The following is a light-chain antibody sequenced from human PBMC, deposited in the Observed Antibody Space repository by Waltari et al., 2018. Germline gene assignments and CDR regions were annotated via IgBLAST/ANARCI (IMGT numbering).Light chain of an antibody. CDR3: MQTVRFPWT. CDR2: EVS. J-gene: IGKJ1*01. V-gene: IGKV2D-29*01. CDR1: QSLLYRYGKTY. Sequence: DIVMTQTPLSLSVTPGQPPSISCKSSQSLLYRYGKTYFYWYLQKAGQPPQLLIYEVSNRFSGVPDRFSGSGSGTDFTLKISRVEAEDAGIYYCMQTVRFPWTFGQGTKVEIK.